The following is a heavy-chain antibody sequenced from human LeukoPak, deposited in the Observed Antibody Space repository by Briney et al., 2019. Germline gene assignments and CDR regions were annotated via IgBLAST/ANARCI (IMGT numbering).Heavy chain of an antibody. CDR3: SIVVVAATRPFDY. CDR1: GYTLTELS. V-gene: IGHV1-24*01. Sequence: ASVKVSCKVSGYTLTELSMHWVRQAPGKGLEWMGGFDPEDGETIYAQKFQGRVTMTRNTSISTAYMELSSLRSEDTAVYYCSIVVVAATRPFDYWGQGTLVTVSS. CDR2: FDPEDGET. D-gene: IGHD2-15*01. J-gene: IGHJ4*02.